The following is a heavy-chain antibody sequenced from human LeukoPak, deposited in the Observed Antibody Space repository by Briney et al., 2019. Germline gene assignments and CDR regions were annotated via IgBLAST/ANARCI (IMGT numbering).Heavy chain of an antibody. V-gene: IGHV3-7*01. CDR1: GFTFSSYW. CDR3: AKEALAYCGGDCYSGVDY. CDR2: IKQDGSEK. D-gene: IGHD2-21*01. Sequence: PGGSLRLSCAASGFTFSSYWMSWVRQAPGKGLEWVANIKQDGSEKYYVDSVKGRFTISRDNSKNTLYLQMNSLRAEDTAVYYCAKEALAYCGGDCYSGVDYWGQGTLVTVSS. J-gene: IGHJ4*02.